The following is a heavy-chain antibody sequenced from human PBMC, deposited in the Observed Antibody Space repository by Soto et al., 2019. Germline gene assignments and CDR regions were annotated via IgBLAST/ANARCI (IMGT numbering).Heavy chain of an antibody. D-gene: IGHD3-10*01. CDR3: AHHPYDGSWPYSFDY. Sequence: QITLKESGPTLVKPTQTLTLTCTFSGFSLSTSGVGVGWIRQPPGKALEWLALIYWDDDKRYSPSLRSRLTISKDTSKNQVVLTMTNMDPVDTATYFCAHHPYDGSWPYSFDYWGQGTLVTVSS. J-gene: IGHJ4*02. V-gene: IGHV2-5*02. CDR1: GFSLSTSGVG. CDR2: IYWDDDK.